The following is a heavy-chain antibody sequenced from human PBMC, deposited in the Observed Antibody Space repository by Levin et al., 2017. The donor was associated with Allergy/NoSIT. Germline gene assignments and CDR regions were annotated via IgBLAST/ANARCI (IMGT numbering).Heavy chain of an antibody. CDR3: AKDSVAVEPQYFQH. CDR1: GFTFSSYA. V-gene: IGHV3-23*01. D-gene: IGHD6-19*01. Sequence: GESLKISCAASGFTFSSYAMSWVRQAPGKGLEWVSAISGSGGSTYYADSVKGRFTISRDNSKNTLYLQMNSLRAEDTAVYYCAKDSVAVEPQYFQHWGQGTLVTVSS. J-gene: IGHJ1*01. CDR2: ISGSGGST.